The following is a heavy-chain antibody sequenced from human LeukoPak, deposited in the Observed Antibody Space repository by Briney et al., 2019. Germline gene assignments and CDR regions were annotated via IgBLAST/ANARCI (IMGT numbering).Heavy chain of an antibody. Sequence: SETLSLTCTVSGDSISGYYWSWVRQPPGKGLEWIGYVYYSGSTNYNPSLKSRVTISVDTSKNQFSLNLSSVTAADTAVYYCARVSRGYYGSGTYYPENTDYWGQGTLVTVSS. CDR1: GDSISGYY. CDR2: VYYSGST. V-gene: IGHV4-59*01. J-gene: IGHJ4*02. D-gene: IGHD3-10*01. CDR3: ARVSRGYYGSGTYYPENTDY.